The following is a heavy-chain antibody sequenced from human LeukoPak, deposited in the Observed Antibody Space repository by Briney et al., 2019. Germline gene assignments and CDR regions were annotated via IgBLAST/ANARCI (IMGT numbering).Heavy chain of an antibody. D-gene: IGHD3-10*01. Sequence: GGSLRLSCAASGFTFSSYWMHWVRQAPGKGLVWVSRIKSDGRSTSYADSVKGRFTISRDNAKNTLYLQMNSLRAEDTAVYYCARSSFGTYKLFDYWGQGTLVTVSS. CDR1: GFTFSSYW. J-gene: IGHJ4*02. CDR3: ARSSFGTYKLFDY. CDR2: IKSDGRST. V-gene: IGHV3-74*01.